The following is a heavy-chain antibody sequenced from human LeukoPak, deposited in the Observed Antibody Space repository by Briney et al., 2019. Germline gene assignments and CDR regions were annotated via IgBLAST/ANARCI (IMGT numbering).Heavy chain of an antibody. Sequence: GGSLRLSCAASGFTFSSYAMSWVRQAPGKGLEWVSAISGSGGSTYYADSVKGRFTISRDNSKNTLYLQMNRLRAEDTAVYYCESGSSWPRGFDYWGQGTLVTVSS. D-gene: IGHD6-13*01. CDR3: ESGSSWPRGFDY. J-gene: IGHJ4*02. V-gene: IGHV3-23*01. CDR1: GFTFSSYA. CDR2: ISGSGGST.